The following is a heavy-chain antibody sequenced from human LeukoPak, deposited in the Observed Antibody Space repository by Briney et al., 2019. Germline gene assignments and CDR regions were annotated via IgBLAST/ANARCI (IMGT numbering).Heavy chain of an antibody. V-gene: IGHV3-30*18. CDR1: GFTFSSYG. J-gene: IGHJ4*02. D-gene: IGHD6-6*01. Sequence: PGGSLRLSCAASGFTFSSYGIHWVRQAPGKGLEWVAATSYDGSNKHYADSVKGRFIISRDNSKNTVYLQMDSLRAEDTAVYYCAKEGRSSTPGYWGQGTLVTVSS. CDR3: AKEGRSSTPGY. CDR2: TSYDGSNK.